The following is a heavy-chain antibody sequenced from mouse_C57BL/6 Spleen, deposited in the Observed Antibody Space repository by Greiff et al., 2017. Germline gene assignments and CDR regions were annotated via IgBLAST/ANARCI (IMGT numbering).Heavy chain of an antibody. CDR2: FDPSDSYT. V-gene: IGHV1-50*01. Sequence: QVQLQQPGAELVKPGASVKLSCKASGYTFTSYWMQWVKQRPGKGLEWIGEFDPSDSYTNYNQKFKGKATLTVATSSSTAYMQLCSLTSEDSAVYYCARYYSNYNYAIDYWGQGTSVTVSS. J-gene: IGHJ4*01. D-gene: IGHD2-5*01. CDR3: ARYYSNYNYAIDY. CDR1: GYTFTSYW.